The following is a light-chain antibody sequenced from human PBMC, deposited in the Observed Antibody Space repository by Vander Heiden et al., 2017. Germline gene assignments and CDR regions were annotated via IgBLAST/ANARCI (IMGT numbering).Light chain of an antibody. Sequence: DIVMTQSPLSLPGTPGEPASISCRSSQSLLHSNGYKYLDGDRQKPGQSTQLLIYLGSNRASGVTDRCSGSGSGTDFTRKRSRVEAEDGGGHDGMRPYTFGHGTKVXIK. CDR3: MRPYT. J-gene: IGKJ3*01. CDR1: QSLLHSNGYKY. V-gene: IGKV2-28*01. CDR2: LGS.